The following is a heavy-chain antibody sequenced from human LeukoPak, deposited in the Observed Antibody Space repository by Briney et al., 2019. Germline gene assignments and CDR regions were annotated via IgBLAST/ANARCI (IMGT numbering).Heavy chain of an antibody. CDR3: ARAALPSFDYLPWFDP. CDR2: INPSGGST. V-gene: IGHV1-46*01. CDR1: GYTFTSYY. J-gene: IGHJ5*02. D-gene: IGHD3-9*01. Sequence: ASVKVSCKASGYTFTSYYMHWVRQAPGQGLEWMGIINPSGGSTTYAQKFQGRVTMTMDTSTSTVYMELSSLRSEDTAVYYCARAALPSFDYLPWFDPWGQGTLVTVSS.